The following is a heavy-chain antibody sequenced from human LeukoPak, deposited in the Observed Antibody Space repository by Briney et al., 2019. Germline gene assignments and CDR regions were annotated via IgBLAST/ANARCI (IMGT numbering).Heavy chain of an antibody. V-gene: IGHV1-2*02. CDR2: INPNSGGT. CDR3: ARDETSGIVGAHDY. J-gene: IGHJ4*02. Sequence: GASVKVSCKASGYTFTGYYMHWVRQAPGQGLEWMGWINPNSGGTNYAQKFRGRVTMTRDTSISTAYMELSRLRSDDTAVYYCARDETSGIVGAHDYWGQGTLVTVSS. CDR1: GYTFTGYY. D-gene: IGHD1-26*01.